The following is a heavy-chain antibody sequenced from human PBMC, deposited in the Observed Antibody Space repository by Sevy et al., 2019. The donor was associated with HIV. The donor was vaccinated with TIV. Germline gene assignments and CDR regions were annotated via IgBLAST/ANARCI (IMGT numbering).Heavy chain of an antibody. J-gene: IGHJ6*02. CDR1: GGSISSYY. Sequence: SETLSLTCTVSGGSISSYYWSWIRQPPGKGLEAIGYMYYNGRPYYNPSLNSRVTISVDKSQNQLSLQLSSVTAADTAVYYCARAGGNTDSGMDVWGQGTTVTVSS. CDR3: ARAGGNTDSGMDV. CDR2: MYYNGRP. V-gene: IGHV4-59*01. D-gene: IGHD3-16*01.